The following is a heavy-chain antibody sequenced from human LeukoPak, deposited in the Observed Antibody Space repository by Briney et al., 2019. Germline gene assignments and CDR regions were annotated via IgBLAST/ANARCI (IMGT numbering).Heavy chain of an antibody. CDR3: ARPRGNVEMAAIPFDF. V-gene: IGHV4-34*01. Sequence: SETLSLTCAVYGGSFSGYYWSWIRQPPGKGLEWIGEINHSGSTNYNPSLKSRVTISVDTSKNQFSLKLSPVTAADTAVYYCARPRGNVEMAAIPFDFWGRGTLVTVSS. CDR1: GGSFSGYY. D-gene: IGHD5-24*01. J-gene: IGHJ4*02. CDR2: INHSGST.